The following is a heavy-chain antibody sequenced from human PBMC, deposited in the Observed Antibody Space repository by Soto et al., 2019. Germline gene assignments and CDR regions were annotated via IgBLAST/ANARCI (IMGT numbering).Heavy chain of an antibody. V-gene: IGHV1-2*02. CDR2: INPHSGDT. Sequence: QVQLVQSGAEVKKPGASVKVSYVASGYTFTDHYIHWVRQAPGQGLEWMGWINPHSGDTIYAQKFQDRVTLTRDTSISTAYMELSRLRSDATAVYYCARARTVNFYGMDVWGQGTTVTVSS. CDR1: GYTFTDHY. D-gene: IGHD4-17*01. J-gene: IGHJ6*02. CDR3: ARARTVNFYGMDV.